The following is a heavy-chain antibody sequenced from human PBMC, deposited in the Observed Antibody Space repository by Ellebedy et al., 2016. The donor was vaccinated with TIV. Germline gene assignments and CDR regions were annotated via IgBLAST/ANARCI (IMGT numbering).Heavy chain of an antibody. J-gene: IGHJ4*02. CDR1: GYTFTAYS. CDR2: IHPSGGRT. Sequence: ASVKVSCXASGYTFTAYSMHWVRQAPGQGLEWMGMIHPSGGRTRYAQKFQGRVTVTRDTSTSTVYMELNSLRSEDTAVYFCARDDSTGYRPGLWGQGTLVTVSS. D-gene: IGHD3-22*01. CDR3: ARDDSTGYRPGL. V-gene: IGHV1-46*01.